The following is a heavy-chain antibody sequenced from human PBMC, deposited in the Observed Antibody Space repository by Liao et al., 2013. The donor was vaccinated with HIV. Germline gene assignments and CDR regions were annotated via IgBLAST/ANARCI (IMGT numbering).Heavy chain of an antibody. J-gene: IGHJ2*01. CDR3: ARDGLYCSSTSCHWYFDL. Sequence: QVQLQESGPGLVKPSETLSLTCTVSGGSISSYYWSWIRQPAGKGLEWIGRIYTSGSTNYNPSLKSRVTISVGTSKNQFSLKLRSVTAADTAVYYCARDGLYCSSTSCHWYFDLWGRGTLVTVSS. CDR1: GGSISSYY. CDR2: IYTSGST. D-gene: IGHD2-2*01. V-gene: IGHV4-4*07.